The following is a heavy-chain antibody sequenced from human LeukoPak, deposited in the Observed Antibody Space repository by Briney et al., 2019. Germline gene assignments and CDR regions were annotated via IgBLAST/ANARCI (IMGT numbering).Heavy chain of an antibody. V-gene: IGHV4-59*01. D-gene: IGHD2-2*01. CDR3: AREKVVSPIYWFDP. CDR2: IYYSGST. Sequence: SEALSLTCTVSGGSISSYYWSWIRQPPGKGLGWIGYIYYSGSTNYNPSLKSRVTISVDTSKNRFSLKLSPVTAADTAVYYCAREKVVSPIYWFDPWGQGTLVTVSS. J-gene: IGHJ5*02. CDR1: GGSISSYY.